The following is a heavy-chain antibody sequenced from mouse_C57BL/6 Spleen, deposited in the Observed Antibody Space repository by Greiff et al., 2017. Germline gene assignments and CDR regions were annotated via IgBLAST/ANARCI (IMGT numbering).Heavy chain of an antibody. J-gene: IGHJ3*01. CDR2: IHPNSGST. D-gene: IGHD2-10*02. CDR1: GYTFTSYW. V-gene: IGHV1-64*01. Sequence: QVQLQQPGAELVKPGASVKLSCKASGYTFTSYWMHWVKQRPGQGLEWIGMIHPNSGSTNYNEKFKSKATLTVDKSSSTAYMQLSSLTSEDSAVYYWAREYGNYGFAYWGQGTLVTVSA. CDR3: AREYGNYGFAY.